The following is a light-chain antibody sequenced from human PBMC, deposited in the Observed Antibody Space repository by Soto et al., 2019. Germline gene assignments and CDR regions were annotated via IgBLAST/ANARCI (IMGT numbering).Light chain of an antibody. V-gene: IGKV1-39*01. CDR3: QEGYSASRT. J-gene: IGKJ1*01. CDR1: QSISTY. Sequence: DIQMTQSPSSLSASVGDRVTITCRASQSISTYLNWYQHKPGKAPQLLIYGASNLQSGVPSRFSGSGTGTEFTLIITSLQPEDFATYSCQEGYSASRTFGQGTTVEI. CDR2: GAS.